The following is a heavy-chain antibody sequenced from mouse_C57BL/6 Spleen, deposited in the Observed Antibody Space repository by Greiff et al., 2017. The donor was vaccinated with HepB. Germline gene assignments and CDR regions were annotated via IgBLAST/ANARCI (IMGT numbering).Heavy chain of an antibody. CDR3: TTNWDVRFAY. CDR2: IDPENGDT. V-gene: IGHV14-4*01. Sequence: EVQLQQSGAELVRPGASVKLSCTASGLNIKDDYMHWVKQRPEQGLEWIGWIDPENGDTEYASKFQGKATITADTSSNTAYLQLSSLTSEDTAVYYGTTNWDVRFAYWGQGTLVTVSA. J-gene: IGHJ3*01. CDR1: GLNIKDDY. D-gene: IGHD4-1*01.